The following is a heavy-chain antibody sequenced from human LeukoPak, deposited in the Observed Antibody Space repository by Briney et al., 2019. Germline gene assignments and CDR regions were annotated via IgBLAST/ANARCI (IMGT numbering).Heavy chain of an antibody. J-gene: IGHJ5*02. CDR2: IYYSGST. CDR3: ARPIAARPDWFDP. Sequence: SETLSLTCTVSGGSISSSSYYWGWIRQPPGKGLEWIGSIYYSGSTYYNPSLKSRVTISVDTSKNQFSLKLSSVTAADTAVYYCARPIAARPDWFDPWGQGTLVTVSS. D-gene: IGHD6-6*01. CDR1: GGSISSSSYY. V-gene: IGHV4-39*01.